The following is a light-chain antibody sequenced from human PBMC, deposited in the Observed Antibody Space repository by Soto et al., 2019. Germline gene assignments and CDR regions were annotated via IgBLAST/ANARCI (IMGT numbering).Light chain of an antibody. J-gene: IGKJ1*01. CDR2: WAS. CDR3: QQYHSAPQS. Sequence: DIVMTQSPDSLAVSLGERATINCKSSQSVLYSPNNKNYLAWYQQKPGQPPKLFIYWASTRESGVHDPFSGSGSGTDFTLTISSLQAEDVAFYYCQQYHSAPQSFGQGTKVEIK. CDR1: QSVLYSPNNKNY. V-gene: IGKV4-1*01.